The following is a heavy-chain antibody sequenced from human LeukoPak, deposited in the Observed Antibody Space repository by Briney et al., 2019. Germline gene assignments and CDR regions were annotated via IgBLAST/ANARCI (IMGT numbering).Heavy chain of an antibody. CDR3: ARGLGATPQSPPADY. CDR2: ISSSSSYI. D-gene: IGHD1-26*01. J-gene: IGHJ4*02. V-gene: IGHV3-21*01. CDR1: GFTYSSYS. Sequence: PGGSLRLSCAASGFTYSSYSMNWVRQAPGKGLEWVSSISSSSSYIYYADSVKGRFTISRDNAKNSLYLQMNSLRAEDTAVYYWARGLGATPQSPPADYGGQGPLATVS.